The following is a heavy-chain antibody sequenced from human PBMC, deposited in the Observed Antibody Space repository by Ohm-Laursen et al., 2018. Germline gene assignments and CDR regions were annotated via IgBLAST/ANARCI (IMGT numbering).Heavy chain of an antibody. CDR3: AREAAWGKVDY. J-gene: IGHJ4*02. D-gene: IGHD3-16*01. CDR1: GFTFSDYY. CDR2: INKAGTTV. Sequence: SLRLSCTASGFTFSDYYMSWFRRAPGKGLEWVSYINKAGTTVYYADSVKGRFTISRDNAKKSLYLQMNSLRAEDTAVYYCAREAAWGKVDYLGQGVLVTVSS. V-gene: IGHV3-11*04.